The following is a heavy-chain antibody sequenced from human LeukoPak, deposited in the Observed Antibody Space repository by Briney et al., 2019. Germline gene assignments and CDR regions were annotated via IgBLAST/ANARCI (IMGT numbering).Heavy chain of an antibody. CDR1: GGTFSSYA. V-gene: IGHV1-69*13. Sequence: SVKVSCKASGGTFSSYAISWVRQAPGQGLEWMGGIIPIFGTANYAQKFQGRVTITADESTSTACMELSSLRSEDTAVYYCARDHVQLEPRYYYYGMDVWGQGTTVTVSS. D-gene: IGHD1-1*01. CDR2: IIPIFGTA. J-gene: IGHJ6*02. CDR3: ARDHVQLEPRYYYYGMDV.